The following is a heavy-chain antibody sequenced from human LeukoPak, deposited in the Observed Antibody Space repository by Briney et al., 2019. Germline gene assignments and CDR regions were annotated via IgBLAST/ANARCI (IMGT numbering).Heavy chain of an antibody. CDR1: GFTFSDYY. J-gene: IGHJ3*02. CDR2: ISSSGSTI. CDR3: ARAPPVPAAMPPGAFDI. V-gene: IGHV3-11*01. Sequence: GGSLRLSCAASGFTFSDYYMSWIRQAPGKGLEWVSYISSSGSTIYYADSVKGRFTISRDNAKNSLYLQMNSLRAEDTAVYYCARAPPVPAAMPPGAFDIWGQGTMVTVSS. D-gene: IGHD2-2*01.